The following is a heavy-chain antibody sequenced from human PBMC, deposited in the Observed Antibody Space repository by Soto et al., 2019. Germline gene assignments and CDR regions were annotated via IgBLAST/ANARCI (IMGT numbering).Heavy chain of an antibody. D-gene: IGHD3-10*01. V-gene: IGHV4-31*03. CDR3: ARDRPVRGSGSGDVRFDP. J-gene: IGHJ5*02. CDR1: GGSISSGGYY. CDR2: IYYSGST. Sequence: SETLSLTCTVSGGSISSGGYYWSWIRQHPGKGLEWIGYIYYSGSTYYNPSLKSRVTISVDTSKNQFSLKLSSVTAADTAVYYCARDRPVRGSGSGDVRFDPWGQGTLVTVSS.